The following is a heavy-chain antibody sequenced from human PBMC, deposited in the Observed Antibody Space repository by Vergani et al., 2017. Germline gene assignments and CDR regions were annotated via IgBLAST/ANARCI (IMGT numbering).Heavy chain of an antibody. J-gene: IGHJ5*02. V-gene: IGHV3-30-3*01. CDR1: GFTFSSYA. Sequence: QVQLVESGGGVVQPGRSLRLSCAASGFTFSSYAMHWVRQAPGKGLEWVAVISYDGSNKYYADSVKGRFTISRDNSKNTLYLQMNSLRAEDTAVYYCARYVSQVTTLYFNWFDPWGQGTLVTVSS. D-gene: IGHD4-17*01. CDR2: ISYDGSNK. CDR3: ARYVSQVTTLYFNWFDP.